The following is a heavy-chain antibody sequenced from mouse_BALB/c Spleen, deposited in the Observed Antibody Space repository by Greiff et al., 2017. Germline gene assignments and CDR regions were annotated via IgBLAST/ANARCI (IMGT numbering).Heavy chain of an antibody. J-gene: IGHJ4*01. CDR2: INPGSGGT. CDR3: ARRPPGNYAMDY. Sequence: QVQLQQSGPELVKPGASVKISCKASGYAFSSSWMNWVKQRPGQGLEWIGVINPGSGGTNYNEKFKGKATLTADKSSSTAYMQLSSLTSDDSAVYFCARRPPGNYAMDYWGQGTSVTVSS. CDR1: GYAFSSSW. V-gene: IGHV1-82*01.